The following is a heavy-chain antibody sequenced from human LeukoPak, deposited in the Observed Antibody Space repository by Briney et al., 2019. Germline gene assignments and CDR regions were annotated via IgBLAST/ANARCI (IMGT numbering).Heavy chain of an antibody. Sequence: SETLSLTCSVSGGSVTSGSYYWSWIRQPPGKELEWIGYISYRGRTNHNPSLKSRVTISVDTSKNEFSLKLSSVTDAEPAVYYCVREQSWGDFDYWGQGTLVTVFS. V-gene: IGHV4-61*01. CDR1: GGSVTSGSYY. CDR3: VREQSWGDFDY. J-gene: IGHJ4*02. D-gene: IGHD6-13*01. CDR2: ISYRGRT.